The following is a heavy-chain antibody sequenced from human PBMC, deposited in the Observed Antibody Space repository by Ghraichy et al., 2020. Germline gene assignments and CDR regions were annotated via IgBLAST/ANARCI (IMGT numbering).Heavy chain of an antibody. Sequence: SETLSLTCAVYGGSFSGYYWSWIRQPPGKGLEWIGEINHSGSTNYNPSLKSRVTISVVTSKNQFSLKLSSVTAADTAVYYCARGLRDDILTGSISGMDVWGQGTTVTVSS. CDR1: GGSFSGYY. V-gene: IGHV4-34*01. CDR3: ARGLRDDILTGSISGMDV. CDR2: INHSGST. J-gene: IGHJ6*02. D-gene: IGHD3-9*01.